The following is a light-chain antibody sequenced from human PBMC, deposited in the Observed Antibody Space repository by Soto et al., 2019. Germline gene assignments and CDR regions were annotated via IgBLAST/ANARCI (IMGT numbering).Light chain of an antibody. CDR1: SSDVGLYKY. J-gene: IGLJ3*02. V-gene: IGLV2-14*03. CDR3: MSPTTSVTWV. Sequence: QSVLTQPASVSGSPGQSITISCTATSSDVGLYKYVSWYQQHPGKAPKLIIYDVTNRPSGVSSRFSGSKSGNTASLTISGLLPEDEADYYCMSPTTSVTWVVGGGTKRTVL. CDR2: DVT.